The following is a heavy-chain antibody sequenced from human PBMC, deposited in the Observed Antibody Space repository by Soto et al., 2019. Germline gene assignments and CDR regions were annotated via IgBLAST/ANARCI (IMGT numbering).Heavy chain of an antibody. J-gene: IGHJ5*02. CDR2: IYTSRST. CDR1: GGSISSYY. Sequence: SETLSLTCTVSGGSISSYYWSWIRQPAGKGLEWIWRIYTSRSTNYHPPLKCRVTMSVGRSKNRFTLKLSSVTAADTAVYYCARAYDSSGYYGWFDPWGQGTLVTVSS. V-gene: IGHV4-4*07. D-gene: IGHD3-22*01. CDR3: ARAYDSSGYYGWFDP.